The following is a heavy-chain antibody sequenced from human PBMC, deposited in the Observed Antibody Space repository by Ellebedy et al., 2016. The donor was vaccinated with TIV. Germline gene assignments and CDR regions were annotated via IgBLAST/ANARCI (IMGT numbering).Heavy chain of an antibody. D-gene: IGHD5-12*01. Sequence: GESLKISCAVSGFTFSSYWMHWVRQAPGQGLVWVSRINTDGNSTTYADSVKGRFTISRDKAKNTLYLQMNSLRAEDTAVYYCARAYGGYNPLDYWGQGTLVTVSS. CDR1: GFTFSSYW. J-gene: IGHJ4*02. CDR3: ARAYGGYNPLDY. V-gene: IGHV3-74*01. CDR2: INTDGNST.